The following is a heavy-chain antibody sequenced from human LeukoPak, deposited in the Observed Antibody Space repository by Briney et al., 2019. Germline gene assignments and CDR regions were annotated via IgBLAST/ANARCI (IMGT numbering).Heavy chain of an antibody. CDR1: GFTFRSYW. J-gene: IGHJ4*02. Sequence: GGSLRLSCAASGFTFRSYWMHWVRQAPGKGLVWVSRINSDGSSTSYADSVKGRFTISRDNAKNTLYLQMNSLRAEDTAVYYCARAQYCGGDCYWSFDNWGQGTLVTVSS. CDR3: ARAQYCGGDCYWSFDN. CDR2: INSDGSST. V-gene: IGHV3-74*01. D-gene: IGHD2-21*02.